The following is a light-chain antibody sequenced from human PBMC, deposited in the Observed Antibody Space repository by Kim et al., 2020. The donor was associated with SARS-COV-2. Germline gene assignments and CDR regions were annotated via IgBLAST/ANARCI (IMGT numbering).Light chain of an antibody. J-gene: IGLJ2*01. Sequence: SSELTRDPAVSVALGQTVRITCQGDSLRNYYANWYQQKPGQAPVVVIYGKNNRLSGIPDRFSGSNSGSTASLTITGAQAEDEADYYCNSRDSSTNHLVFGGGTQLTVL. CDR2: GKN. CDR1: SLRNYY. CDR3: NSRDSSTNHLV. V-gene: IGLV3-19*01.